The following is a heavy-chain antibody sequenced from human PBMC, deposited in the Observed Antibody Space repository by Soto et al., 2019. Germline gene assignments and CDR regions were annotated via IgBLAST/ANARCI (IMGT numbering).Heavy chain of an antibody. Sequence: PGGSLRLSCVASGFDFSDFHISWVRQAPGKGLEWISYISSSLGHTDYAESVKGRFTISRDNAKSSVFLEMSDLRSDDTAVYYCAANWKFGLNFWGQGTLVTVSS. CDR2: ISSSLGHT. D-gene: IGHD1-1*01. CDR1: GFDFSDFH. J-gene: IGHJ4*02. V-gene: IGHV3-11*03. CDR3: AANWKFGLNF.